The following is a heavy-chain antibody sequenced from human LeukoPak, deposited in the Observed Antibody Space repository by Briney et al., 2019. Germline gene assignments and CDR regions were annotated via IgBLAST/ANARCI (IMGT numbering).Heavy chain of an antibody. D-gene: IGHD3-9*01. J-gene: IGHJ4*02. Sequence: GASVMVSCKASGGTFSSYAISWVRQAPEQGLEWMGGIIPIFGTANYAQKFQGRVTITADESTSTAYMELSSLRSEDTAVYYCARVLGNNYDILTGLTGYFDYWGQGTLVTVSS. CDR1: GGTFSSYA. CDR2: IIPIFGTA. CDR3: ARVLGNNYDILTGLTGYFDY. V-gene: IGHV1-69*13.